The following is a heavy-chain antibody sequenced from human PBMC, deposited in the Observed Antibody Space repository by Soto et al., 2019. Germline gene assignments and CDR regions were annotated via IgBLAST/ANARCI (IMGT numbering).Heavy chain of an antibody. Sequence: QVQLVESGGGVVQPGRSLRLSCAASGFTFSSYAMHWVRQAPGKGLEWVAVISYDGSNKYYADSVKGRFTISRDNSKNTLYFQMNSLRAEDTAVYYCARADCSSTSCYLFPVELLFDYWGQGTLFTVSS. CDR1: GFTFSSYA. J-gene: IGHJ4*02. CDR3: ARADCSSTSCYLFPVELLFDY. CDR2: ISYDGSNK. V-gene: IGHV3-30*14. D-gene: IGHD2-2*01.